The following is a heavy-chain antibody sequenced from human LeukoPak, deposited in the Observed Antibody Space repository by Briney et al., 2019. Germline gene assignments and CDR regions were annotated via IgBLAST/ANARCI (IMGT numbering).Heavy chain of an antibody. V-gene: IGHV4-39*07. D-gene: IGHD5-18*01. CDR3: ARDGLGYSYGYWFDP. J-gene: IGHJ5*02. Sequence: PSETLSLTCTVSGGSISSGGYYWGWIRQPPGKGLEWIGSIYHSGSTYYNPSLKSRVTISVDTSKNQFSLKLSSVTAADTAVYYCARDGLGYSYGYWFDPWGQGTLVTVSS. CDR2: IYHSGST. CDR1: GGSISSGGYY.